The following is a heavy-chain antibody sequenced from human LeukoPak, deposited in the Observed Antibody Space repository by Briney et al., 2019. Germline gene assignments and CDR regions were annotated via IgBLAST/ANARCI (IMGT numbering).Heavy chain of an antibody. J-gene: IGHJ1*01. Sequence: ASVKVSCKVSGYTLTELSTHWVRQAPGKGLEWMGGFDPEDGETIYAQKFQGRVTMTEDTSTDTAYMELSSLRSEDTAVYYCATDSELMVYAKPEESFQHWGQGTLVTVSS. V-gene: IGHV1-24*01. CDR2: FDPEDGET. CDR1: GYTLTELS. D-gene: IGHD2-8*01. CDR3: ATDSELMVYAKPEESFQH.